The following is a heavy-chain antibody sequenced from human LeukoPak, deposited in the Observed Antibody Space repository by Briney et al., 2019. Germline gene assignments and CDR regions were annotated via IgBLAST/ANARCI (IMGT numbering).Heavy chain of an antibody. D-gene: IGHD1-26*01. V-gene: IGHV3-23*01. CDR2: ISGSGVTT. CDR3: AKKVVVGATSPYSDFQD. Sequence: PGGSLRLSCEASGFTFSSYAMSWVRQAPGKGLEWVSAISGSGVTTHYAGSVKGRFSISRDNSKNTLNLQMNSLRAEDTALYYCAKKVVVGATSPYSDFQDWGQGTLVTVSS. CDR1: GFTFSSYA. J-gene: IGHJ1*01.